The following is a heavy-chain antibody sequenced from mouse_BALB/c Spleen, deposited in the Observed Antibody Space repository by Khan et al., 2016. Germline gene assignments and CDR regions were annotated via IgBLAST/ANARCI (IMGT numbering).Heavy chain of an antibody. V-gene: IGHV1-9*01. CDR1: GYTFSSFW. CDR2: ILPGSGST. J-gene: IGHJ3*01. Sequence: QVQLQQSGAELMKPGASVKISCKATGYTFSSFWIEWVKQRPGHGLEWIGEILPGSGSTNYNEKFKGKATFTADTSSNTAYMQLSSLKSEDSAVYYCARGVRQGPWFAYWGQGTLVTVSA. CDR3: ARGVRQGPWFAY. D-gene: IGHD2-14*01.